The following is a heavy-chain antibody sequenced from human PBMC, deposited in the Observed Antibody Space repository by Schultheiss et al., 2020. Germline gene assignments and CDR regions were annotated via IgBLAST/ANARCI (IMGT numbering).Heavy chain of an antibody. D-gene: IGHD2-15*01. J-gene: IGHJ3*02. CDR3: ARVGVAADAFDI. CDR2: INHSGST. Sequence: GSLRLSCTVSGGSISSYYWSWIRQPPGKGLEWIGEINHSGSTNYNPSLKSRVTISVDTSKNQFSLKLSSVTAADTAVYYCARVGVAADAFDIWGQGTMVTVSS. CDR1: GGSISSYY. V-gene: IGHV4-59*01.